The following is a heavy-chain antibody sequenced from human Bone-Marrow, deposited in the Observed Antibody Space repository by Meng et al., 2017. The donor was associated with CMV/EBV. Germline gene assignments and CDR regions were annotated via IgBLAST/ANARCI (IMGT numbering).Heavy chain of an antibody. CDR2: ISAYNGNT. J-gene: IGHJ5*02. CDR3: ARALGATEGWFDP. V-gene: IGHV1-18*01. Sequence: ASVKVSCKASGYTFTSYGISWVRQAPGQGLEWMGWISAYNGNTNYAQKFQGRVTMTRDTSTSTVYMELSSLRSEDTAVYYCARALGATEGWFDPWGQGTLVTVSS. CDR1: GYTFTSYG. D-gene: IGHD1-26*01.